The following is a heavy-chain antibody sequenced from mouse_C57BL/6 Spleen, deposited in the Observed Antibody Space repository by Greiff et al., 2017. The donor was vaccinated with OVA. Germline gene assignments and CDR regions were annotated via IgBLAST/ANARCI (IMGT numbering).Heavy chain of an antibody. V-gene: IGHV2-2*01. J-gene: IGHJ4*01. CDR1: GFSLTSYG. CDR3: ARKDPYYAMDY. CDR2: IWSGGST. Sequence: VQLQQSGPGLVQPSQSLSITCTVSGFSLTSYGVHWVRQSPGKGLEWLGVIWSGGSTDYNAAFISRLSLSKDNSKSQVFFKMNSLQADDTAIYYCARKDPYYAMDYWGQGTSVTVSS.